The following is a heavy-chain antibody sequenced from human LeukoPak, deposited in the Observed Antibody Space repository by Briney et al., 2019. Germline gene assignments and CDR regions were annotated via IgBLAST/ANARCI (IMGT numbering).Heavy chain of an antibody. D-gene: IGHD3-16*01. CDR3: ARVARPIVVTFSWLDH. CDR2: INPSGGST. V-gene: IGHV1-46*02. Sequence: GALVKVSCKASGYSFNSYYMHWVRQAPGQGLEWMGVINPSGGSTSFAQKFQGRVTMTTDTSTSTVYMELSSLRSEDTAVYYCARVARPIVVTFSWLDHWGQGTLVTVSS. J-gene: IGHJ4*02. CDR1: GYSFNSYY.